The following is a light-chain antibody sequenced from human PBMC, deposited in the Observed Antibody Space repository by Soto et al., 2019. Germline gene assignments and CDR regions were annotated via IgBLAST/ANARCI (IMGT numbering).Light chain of an antibody. CDR2: GAS. CDR3: QQYHSWPA. J-gene: IGKJ1*01. Sequence: VMTQSPATLSVSPGERVTLSCRASESVSSNLAWYQQRPGQAPRLLIYGASTRATETPLRFRGSGSGTEFTLTISSLQSEDFAVYYCQQYHSWPAFGRGTKVDIK. V-gene: IGKV3-15*01. CDR1: ESVSSN.